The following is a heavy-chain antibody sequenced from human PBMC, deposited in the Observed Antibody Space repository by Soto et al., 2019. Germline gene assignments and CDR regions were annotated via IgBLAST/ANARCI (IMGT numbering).Heavy chain of an antibody. D-gene: IGHD4-17*01. CDR1: GGSISSSSYY. V-gene: IGHV4-39*01. J-gene: IGHJ4*02. Sequence: SETLSLTCTVSGGSISSSSYYRGWIRQPPGKGLERLGRIYYSGSTYYKPSRKSRVTISVDTSKNQFSLQLSSVTAADTAVYYCARHVGDYGYFDYWGPGTLVTVSS. CDR2: IYYSGST. CDR3: ARHVGDYGYFDY.